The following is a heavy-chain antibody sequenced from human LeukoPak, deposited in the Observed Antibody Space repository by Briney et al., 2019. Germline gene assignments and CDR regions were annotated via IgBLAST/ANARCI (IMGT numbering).Heavy chain of an antibody. CDR1: GFTFSNYA. CDR2: ISGSGGTT. J-gene: IGHJ4*02. Sequence: GGSLRLSCATSGFTFSNYAVSWVRQAPGKGLEWVSSISGSGGTTYYADSVKGRFTISRDNSKNTLHLQMNSLRAEDTAVYYCARDGSSGWYWVDYWGQGTLVTVSS. D-gene: IGHD6-19*01. V-gene: IGHV3-23*01. CDR3: ARDGSSGWYWVDY.